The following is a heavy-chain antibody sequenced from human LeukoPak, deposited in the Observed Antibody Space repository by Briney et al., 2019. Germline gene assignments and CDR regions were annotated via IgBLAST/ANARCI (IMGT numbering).Heavy chain of an antibody. CDR2: ISAYNGNT. CDR3: ASSVLLWFGGLPDAFDI. Sequence: ASVKVSCKASGYTFTSYGVNWVRQAPGQGLEWMGWISAYNGNTNYAQKLQGRVTMTTDTSTSTAYMELRSLRSDDTAVYYCASSVLLWFGGLPDAFDIWGQGTMVTVSS. D-gene: IGHD3-10*01. J-gene: IGHJ3*02. V-gene: IGHV1-18*01. CDR1: GYTFTSYG.